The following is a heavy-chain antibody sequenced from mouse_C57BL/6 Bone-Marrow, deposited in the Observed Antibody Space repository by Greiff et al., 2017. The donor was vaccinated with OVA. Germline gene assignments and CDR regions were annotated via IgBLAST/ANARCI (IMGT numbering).Heavy chain of an antibody. D-gene: IGHD2-5*01. V-gene: IGHV1-15*01. Sequence: VQLQQSGAELVRPGASVTLSCKASGYTFTDYDMHWVKQTPVHGLEWIGAIDPETGGTAYNQKFKGKAILTADKSSSTAYMELRSLTSEDAAVYYGTRGDSNGDAMDYWGQGTSVTVSS. CDR1: GYTFTDYD. CDR2: IDPETGGT. J-gene: IGHJ4*01. CDR3: TRGDSNGDAMDY.